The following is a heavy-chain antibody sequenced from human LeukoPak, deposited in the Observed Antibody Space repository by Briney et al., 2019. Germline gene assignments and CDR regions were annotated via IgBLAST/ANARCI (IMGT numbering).Heavy chain of an antibody. V-gene: IGHV4-38-2*02. CDR3: ARAGEWELNDAFDI. Sequence: SETLSLTCTVSGYSISSGYYWGWIRQPPGKGLEWIGSIYHSGSTYYNPSLKTRVTISVDTSKNQFSLKVSSVTAADTAVYYCARAGEWELNDAFDIWGQGTMVTVSS. D-gene: IGHD1-26*01. J-gene: IGHJ3*02. CDR2: IYHSGST. CDR1: GYSISSGYY.